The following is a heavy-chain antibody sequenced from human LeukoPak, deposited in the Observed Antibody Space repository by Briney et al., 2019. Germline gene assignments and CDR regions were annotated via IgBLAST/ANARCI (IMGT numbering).Heavy chain of an antibody. J-gene: IGHJ4*02. V-gene: IGHV1-2*02. D-gene: IGHD3-22*01. CDR3: ARGTMIVGDTHDY. CDR1: GYTFTGYY. Sequence: GASVKVSCKASGYTFTGYYMHWVRQAPGQGLEWMGWINPNSGGTNYAQKFQGRVTMTRDTSISTAYMELSRLRSDDTAVYYCARGTMIVGDTHDYWSQGTLVTVSS. CDR2: INPNSGGT.